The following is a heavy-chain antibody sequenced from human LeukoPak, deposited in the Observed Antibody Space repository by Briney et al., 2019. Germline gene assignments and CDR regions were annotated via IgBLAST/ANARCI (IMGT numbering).Heavy chain of an antibody. D-gene: IGHD3-16*01. Sequence: ASVKVSCKASGYTFTNYDINWVRQATGQGLEWMGWMNPNSGNTGYAQKFQGRVTITRNPSISTAYMEMSSLRYEDTAVYYCARGLYYFDYWGQGTLVTVSS. CDR1: GYTFTNYD. CDR3: ARGLYYFDY. V-gene: IGHV1-8*03. CDR2: MNPNSGNT. J-gene: IGHJ4*02.